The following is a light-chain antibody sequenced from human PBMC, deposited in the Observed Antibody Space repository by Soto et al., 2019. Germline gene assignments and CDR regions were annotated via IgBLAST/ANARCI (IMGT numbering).Light chain of an antibody. CDR1: SSDVGNYNY. CDR2: EVN. Sequence: QSALTQPPSASESPGQSVTISCTGTSSDVGNYNYVSWYQQYPGKAPKLMIYEVNKRPSGVPDRFSGSKSGNTASLTVSGLQAEDEADYYCTSYAAGKNVVFGGGTQLTVL. J-gene: IGLJ2*01. V-gene: IGLV2-8*01. CDR3: TSYAAGKNVV.